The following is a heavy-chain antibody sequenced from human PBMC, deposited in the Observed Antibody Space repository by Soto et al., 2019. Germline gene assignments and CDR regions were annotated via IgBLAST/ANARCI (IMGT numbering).Heavy chain of an antibody. J-gene: IGHJ4*02. Sequence: EVQLVESGGGLAQPGGSLRLSCIASGFIFSDYWMHWVRQAPGKGLVWVSRINADGTNTAYADSVKGRFTISRDNAKNTLYLEMNSLRAEVTAVYYCVKSCGLHPGWGQGALVTVS. CDR1: GFIFSDYW. V-gene: IGHV3-74*01. CDR3: VKSCGLHPG. CDR2: INADGTNT.